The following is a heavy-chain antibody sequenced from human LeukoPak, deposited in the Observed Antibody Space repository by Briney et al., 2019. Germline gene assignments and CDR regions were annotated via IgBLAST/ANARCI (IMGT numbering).Heavy chain of an antibody. Sequence: ASVKVSCKTSGYSFTDYYMHWVRQAPGQGLEWMGWINPSSGGTSSAQKFQGRDTMTRDTSITTVYMEVNWLTSDDTAMYYCARADRLHGGPYLIGPWGQGTLVTVSS. J-gene: IGHJ5*02. CDR2: INPSSGGT. CDR1: GYSFTDYY. V-gene: IGHV1-2*02. CDR3: ARADRLHGGPYLIGP. D-gene: IGHD3-16*01.